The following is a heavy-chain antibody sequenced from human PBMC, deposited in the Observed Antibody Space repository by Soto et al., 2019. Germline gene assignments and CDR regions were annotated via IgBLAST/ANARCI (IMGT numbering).Heavy chain of an antibody. CDR1: GVSIHNSHSF. D-gene: IGHD2-15*01. V-gene: IGHV4-39*01. CDR2: VYYSGGA. J-gene: IGHJ5*01. Sequence: SETLALTCAVSGVSIHNSHSFWGWIRQPPGKGLEFIGSVYYSGGANYNPSLKSRVTVSIDTSNNQFSLRVNSVTAADTAVYYCGRVVEGATRHTDFDSWGQGILVTVSS. CDR3: GRVVEGATRHTDFDS.